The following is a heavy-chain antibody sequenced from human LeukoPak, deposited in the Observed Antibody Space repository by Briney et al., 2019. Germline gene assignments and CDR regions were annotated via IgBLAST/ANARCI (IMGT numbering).Heavy chain of an antibody. CDR1: GFTFSDYY. V-gene: IGHV3-11*04. J-gene: IGHJ4*02. Sequence: GGSLRLSCAASGFTFSDYYMSWIRQAPGKGLEWVSYISSSGSTIYYADSVKGRFTISRDNAKNSLYPQMNSLRAEGTAVYYCARGRPWYYYDSSGYYNYFDYWGQGTLVTVSS. CDR2: ISSSGSTI. CDR3: ARGRPWYYYDSSGYYNYFDY. D-gene: IGHD3-22*01.